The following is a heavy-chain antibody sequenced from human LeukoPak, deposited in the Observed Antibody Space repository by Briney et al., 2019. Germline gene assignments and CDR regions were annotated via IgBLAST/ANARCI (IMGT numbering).Heavy chain of an antibody. V-gene: IGHV3-30*02. Sequence: GGSLRLSCAASGFTFSSYGMHWVRQAPGKGLEWVAVIWSAEGNKNYLDSVKGRFTISRDNSKNTLYLQMNSLTTEDTAVYYCAKEGPGGLNFWGQGTLVTVSS. J-gene: IGHJ4*02. D-gene: IGHD3-10*01. CDR2: IWSAEGNK. CDR3: AKEGPGGLNF. CDR1: GFTFSSYG.